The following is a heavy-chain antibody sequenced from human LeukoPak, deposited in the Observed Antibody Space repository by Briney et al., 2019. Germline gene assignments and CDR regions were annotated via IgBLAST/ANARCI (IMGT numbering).Heavy chain of an antibody. CDR2: IDSDGSST. CDR3: VRVSKATTDY. J-gene: IGHJ4*02. Sequence: GGSLRLSCAASGFTFSSYWMHWVRQAPGKGLVWVSRIDSDGSSTSYADSVKGRFTISRDNAKNMLYLQMNSLRAEDRAVYYCVRVSKATTDYWGQGTLVTVSS. V-gene: IGHV3-74*01. CDR1: GFTFSSYW. D-gene: IGHD5-24*01.